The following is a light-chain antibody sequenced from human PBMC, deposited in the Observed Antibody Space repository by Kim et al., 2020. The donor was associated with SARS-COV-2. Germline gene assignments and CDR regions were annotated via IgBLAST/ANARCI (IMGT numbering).Light chain of an antibody. Sequence: QTATLTCTGNSNNVASQGAAWLQQHQGHPPKLLFYRNDNRPSGISERFSASRSGNTASLTITGLQPEDEADYYCSAWDISLGAWVFGGGTQLTVL. CDR2: RND. V-gene: IGLV10-54*04. J-gene: IGLJ2*01. CDR1: SNNVASQG. CDR3: SAWDISLGAWV.